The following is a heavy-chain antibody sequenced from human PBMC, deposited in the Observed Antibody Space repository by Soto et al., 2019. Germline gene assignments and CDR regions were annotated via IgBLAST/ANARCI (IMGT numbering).Heavy chain of an antibody. CDR3: ARGKGTRGCRPDP. CDR1: GYTFASYD. Sequence: QVQLVQSGAEVKKPGASVKVSCKASGYTFASYDINWVRQATGQGHEWMGWMNPNSGNTGYAQKFQGRLTMTRDTCISTAYMELSSLISEDTAVYYCARGKGTRGCRPDPWGQGTLVTVSS. CDR2: MNPNSGNT. D-gene: IGHD2-8*02. V-gene: IGHV1-8*01. J-gene: IGHJ5*02.